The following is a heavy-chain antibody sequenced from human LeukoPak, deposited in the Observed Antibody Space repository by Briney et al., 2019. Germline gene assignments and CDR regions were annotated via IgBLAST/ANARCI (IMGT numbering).Heavy chain of an antibody. CDR2: ISYDGSNK. D-gene: IGHD4-23*01. Sequence: GGSLRLSCAASGFTFRDFWMSWVRQAPGKGLEGVAVISYDGSNKSYADSVKGRFTISRDNSKNTLYLQMNSLRAEDTAVYYCAKDQRGYGGNSDPDYWGQGTLVTVSS. J-gene: IGHJ4*02. CDR1: GFTFRDFW. CDR3: AKDQRGYGGNSDPDY. V-gene: IGHV3-30*18.